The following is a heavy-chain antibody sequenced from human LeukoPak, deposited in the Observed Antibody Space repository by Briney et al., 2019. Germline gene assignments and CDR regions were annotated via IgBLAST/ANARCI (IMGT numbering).Heavy chain of an antibody. CDR1: GFTFSSYG. D-gene: IGHD6-19*01. J-gene: IGHJ4*02. CDR3: ARVELYASGWYGSIDY. Sequence: GGSLRLSCAASGFTFSSYGMHWVRQAPGKGLEWVAVISYDGTNKYYADSVKGRFTISRDNSKNTLYLQMDSLRTEDTAVYYCARVELYASGWYGSIDYWGRGTLVAVSS. V-gene: IGHV3-30*03. CDR2: ISYDGTNK.